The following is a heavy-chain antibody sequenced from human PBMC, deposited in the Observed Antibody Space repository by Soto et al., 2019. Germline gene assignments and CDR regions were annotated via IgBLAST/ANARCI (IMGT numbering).Heavy chain of an antibody. Sequence: GGSLRLSCAASGFTFSSYWMSWVRQAPGKGLEWVANIKQDGSEKYYVDSVKGRFTISRDNAKNSLYLQMNSLRAEDTAVYYSARHRVCTTRACYHNGMDVCGQGPTVTVS. CDR3: ARHRVCTTRACYHNGMDV. V-gene: IGHV3-7*03. D-gene: IGHD2-8*01. CDR2: IKQDGSEK. CDR1: GFTFSSYW. J-gene: IGHJ6*02.